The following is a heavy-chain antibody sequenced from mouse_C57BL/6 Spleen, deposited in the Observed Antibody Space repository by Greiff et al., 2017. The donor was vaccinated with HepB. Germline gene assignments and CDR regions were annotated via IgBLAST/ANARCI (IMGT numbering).Heavy chain of an antibody. V-gene: IGHV1-82*01. CDR2: IYPGDGDT. CDR1: GYAFSSSW. J-gene: IGHJ2*01. D-gene: IGHD1-1*01. CDR3: ARGFITTVVAYYFDY. Sequence: QVQLQQSGPELVKPGASVKISCKASGYAFSSSWMNWVKQRPGKGLEWIGRIYPGDGDTNYNGKFKGKATLTADKSSSTAYMQLSSLTSEDSAVYFCARGFITTVVAYYFDYWGQGTTLTVSS.